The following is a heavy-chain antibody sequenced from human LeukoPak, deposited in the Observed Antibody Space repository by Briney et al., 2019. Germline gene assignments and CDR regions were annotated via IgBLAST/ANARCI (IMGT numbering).Heavy chain of an antibody. V-gene: IGHV3-11*04. D-gene: IGHD3-22*01. CDR1: GFTFSDYY. CDR3: ARGQWLPQYYFDY. CDR2: ISSSGSAI. J-gene: IGHJ4*02. Sequence: GGSLRLSCAASGFTFSDYYVTWIRQAPGKGLEWVSYISSSGSAIYYADSVKGRFTISRDYAKNSLYLQMNSLRAKDTAVYYCARGQWLPQYYFDYWGQGTLVTVSS.